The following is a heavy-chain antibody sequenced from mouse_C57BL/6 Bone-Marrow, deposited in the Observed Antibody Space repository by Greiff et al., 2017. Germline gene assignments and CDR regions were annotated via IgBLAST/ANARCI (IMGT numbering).Heavy chain of an antibody. Sequence: VKLMESGPELVKPGASVKISCKASGYAFSSSWMNWVKQRPGKGLEWIGRIYPGDGDTNYNGKFKGKATLTADKSSSTAYMQLSSLTSEDSAVYFCARSDYYGSSLWYFDVWGTGTTVTVSS. V-gene: IGHV1-82*01. J-gene: IGHJ1*03. CDR2: IYPGDGDT. CDR1: GYAFSSSW. D-gene: IGHD1-1*01. CDR3: ARSDYYGSSLWYFDV.